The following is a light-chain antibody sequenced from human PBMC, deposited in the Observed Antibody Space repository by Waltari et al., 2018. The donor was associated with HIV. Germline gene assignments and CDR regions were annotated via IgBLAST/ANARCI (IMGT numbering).Light chain of an antibody. J-gene: IGLJ2*01. V-gene: IGLV1-44*01. CDR1: YSNIGSNT. CDR3: AAWDDSLHGEL. CDR2: SNN. Sequence: QSVLTQTPSLSGTPGQRVTISCSGGYSNIGSNTVNWYQQFPGTAPRLLIYSNNQRPSGVPDRFAGSKSGTSASLGISELQAQDEADYHCAAWDDSLHGELFGGGTKLTVL.